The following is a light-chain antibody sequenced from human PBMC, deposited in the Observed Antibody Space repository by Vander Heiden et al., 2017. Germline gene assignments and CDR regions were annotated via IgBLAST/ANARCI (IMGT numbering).Light chain of an antibody. Sequence: IVMTHSAASLAVPLGKIAAMHCKSSQSVLDSSNSKNYLAWYQQKPGQPPKLLIYWASTRESGVPDRFGGSGSGTDFTLTISSLQAEDVAIYYCQQYYSSPLTFGGGTKVEIK. CDR3: QQYYSSPLT. CDR2: WAS. J-gene: IGKJ4*01. CDR1: QSVLDSSNSKNY. V-gene: IGKV4-1*01.